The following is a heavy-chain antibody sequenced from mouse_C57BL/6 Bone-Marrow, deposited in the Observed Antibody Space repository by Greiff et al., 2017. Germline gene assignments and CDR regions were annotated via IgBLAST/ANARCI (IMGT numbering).Heavy chain of an antibody. V-gene: IGHV1-69*01. D-gene: IGHD1-1*01. Sequence: QVQLQQPGAELVMPGASVKLSCKASGYTFTSYWMHWVKQRPGQGLEWIGEIDPSDSYTNYNQKFKGKSTLTVDKSSSTAYMQLSSLTSEDSAVYYCRALLRFFDYCGQGTTLTVSS. CDR3: RALLRFFDY. CDR2: IDPSDSYT. J-gene: IGHJ2*01. CDR1: GYTFTSYW.